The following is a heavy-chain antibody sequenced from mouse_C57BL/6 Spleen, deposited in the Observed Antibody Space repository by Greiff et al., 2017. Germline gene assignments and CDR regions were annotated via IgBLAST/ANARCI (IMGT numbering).Heavy chain of an antibody. CDR2: ISYDGSN. CDR1: GYSITSGYY. Sequence: EVHLVESGPGLVKPSQSLSLTCSVTGYSITSGYYWNWIRQFPGNKLEWMGYISYDGSNNYNPSLKNRISITRDTSKNQFFLKLNSVTTEDTATYYCARDWGYWGQGTTLTVSS. J-gene: IGHJ2*01. CDR3: ARDWGY. V-gene: IGHV3-6*01.